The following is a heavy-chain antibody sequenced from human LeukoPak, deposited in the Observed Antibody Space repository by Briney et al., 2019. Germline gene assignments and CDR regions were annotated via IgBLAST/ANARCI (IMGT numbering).Heavy chain of an antibody. Sequence: SSETLSLTCAVYGGSFSGYYWSWIRQPPGKGLEWIGEINHSGSTNYNPSLKSRVTISVDTSKNQFSLKLSSVTAADTAVYYCATEVVATGFDYWGQGTLVTVSS. J-gene: IGHJ4*02. CDR1: GGSFSGYY. D-gene: IGHD5-12*01. CDR2: INHSGST. V-gene: IGHV4-34*01. CDR3: ATEVVATGFDY.